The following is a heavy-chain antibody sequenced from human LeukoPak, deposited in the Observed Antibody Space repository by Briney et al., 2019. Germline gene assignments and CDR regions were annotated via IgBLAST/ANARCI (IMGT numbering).Heavy chain of an antibody. Sequence: GGSLRLSCAASGFPFSSYAMSWVRQSPGKGLEWVSAISGGNGNTYYAYYADSVRGRFTISRDSSKNTLYLQMNSLRAEDTAVYYCAKFYDILTGYFDYWGQGTLVTVSS. CDR2: ISGGNGNTYYA. J-gene: IGHJ4*02. V-gene: IGHV3-23*01. D-gene: IGHD3-9*01. CDR3: AKFYDILTGYFDY. CDR1: GFPFSSYA.